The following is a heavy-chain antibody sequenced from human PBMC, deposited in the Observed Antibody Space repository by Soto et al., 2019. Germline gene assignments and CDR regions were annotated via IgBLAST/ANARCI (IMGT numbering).Heavy chain of an antibody. V-gene: IGHV1-69*06. CDR2: IIPIFGTA. Sequence: SVKVSCKASGGTFSSYAISWVRQAPGQGLEWMGGIIPIFGTANYAQKFQGRVTITADKSTSTAYMELSSLRSEDTAVYYCASDPYEVVAATGGYWGQGTLVTVSS. CDR1: GGTFSSYA. CDR3: ASDPYEVVAATGGY. J-gene: IGHJ4*02. D-gene: IGHD2-15*01.